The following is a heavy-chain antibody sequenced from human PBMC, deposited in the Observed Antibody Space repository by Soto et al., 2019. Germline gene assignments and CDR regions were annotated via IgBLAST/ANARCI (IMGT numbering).Heavy chain of an antibody. CDR3: VRDYVMDV. D-gene: IGHD3-10*02. Sequence: GGSLRLSCAASGFTFSGDSMNWVRQAPGKGLEWVASISTTSTYVYYADSVKGRFTISRDNAKNSLHLQMNSLRAEDTAVYYCVRDYVMDVWGQGTTVTVSS. J-gene: IGHJ6*02. CDR2: ISTTSTYV. V-gene: IGHV3-21*01. CDR1: GFTFSGDS.